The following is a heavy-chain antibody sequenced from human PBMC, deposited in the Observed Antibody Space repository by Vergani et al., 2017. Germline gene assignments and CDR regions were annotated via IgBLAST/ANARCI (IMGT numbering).Heavy chain of an antibody. CDR2: LSASDRRT. CDR1: GFTFIMHA. CDR3: AKVGRSEVAGTFGAFDI. V-gene: IGHV3-23*01. D-gene: IGHD6-19*01. Sequence: EVQLLESGGDLVQPVGSLRLSCAASGFTFIMHAMSWVRQAPGKGLEWVSTLSASDRRTHYADSVKGRFTISRDISKNTLFLHMNSLRPEDTAVYYCAKVGRSEVAGTFGAFDIWGQGTMVTVSS. J-gene: IGHJ3*02.